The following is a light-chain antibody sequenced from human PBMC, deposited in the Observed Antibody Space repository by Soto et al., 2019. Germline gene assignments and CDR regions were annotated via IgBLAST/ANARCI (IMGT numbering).Light chain of an antibody. CDR1: QSVSSN. V-gene: IGKV3-15*01. J-gene: IGKJ5*01. CDR3: QQYNNLLSIT. CDR2: GAS. Sequence: EKGMTQSPATLSVSTGERATLSCRASQSVSSNLACYQQKPGQAPRLLLYGASTRAPGIPARFSGSGSWTEFTPPISILQSADFAVSYCQQYNNLLSITFGQGTRLEI.